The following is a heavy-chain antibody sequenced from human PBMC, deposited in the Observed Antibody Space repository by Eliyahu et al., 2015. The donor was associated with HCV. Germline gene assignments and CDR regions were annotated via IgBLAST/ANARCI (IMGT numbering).Heavy chain of an antibody. CDR2: MNPNSGNT. J-gene: IGHJ4*02. CDR3: ARVEDCSGGSCYWVLGY. CDR1: GYTFTSYD. Sequence: QVQLVQSGAEVKKPGASVKVSCKASGYTFTSYDINWVRQATGQGLEWMGWMNPNSGNTGYAQKFQGRVTMTRNTSISTAYMELSSLRSEDTAVYYCARVEDCSGGSCYWVLGYWGQGTLVTVSS. V-gene: IGHV1-8*01. D-gene: IGHD2-15*01.